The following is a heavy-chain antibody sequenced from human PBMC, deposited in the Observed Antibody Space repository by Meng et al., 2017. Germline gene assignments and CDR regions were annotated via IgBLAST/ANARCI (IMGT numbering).Heavy chain of an antibody. V-gene: IGHV1-2*06. CDR1: GYTFTGYY. CDR2: INPNSGGT. J-gene: IGHJ5*02. D-gene: IGHD6-6*01. CDR3: ARGRYSSSSSLGANWFDP. Sequence: ASVKVSCKASGYTFTGYYMHWVRQAPGQGLEWMGRINPNSGGTNYAQKFQGRVTMTRDTYISTAYMELSRLRSDDTAVYYCARGRYSSSSSLGANWFDPWGQGTLVTVSS.